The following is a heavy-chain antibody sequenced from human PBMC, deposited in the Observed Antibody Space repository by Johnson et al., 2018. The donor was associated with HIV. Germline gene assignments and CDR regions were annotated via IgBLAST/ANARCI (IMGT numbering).Heavy chain of an antibody. D-gene: IGHD3-10*01. J-gene: IGHJ3*02. CDR2: INWNGDST. V-gene: IGHV3-20*04. CDR1: GFTFDDYG. Sequence: VQLVESGGGVVQPGRSLTLSCAASGFTFDDYGVRWVRQAPGKGLEWVSGINWNGDSTGYADSVKGRFTISRDNSKNTLYLQMTSLRQDDTGVYWCYCTDHVGAGSESKGTFDIWGQGTMVTVSS. CDR3: YCTDHVGAGSESKGTFDI.